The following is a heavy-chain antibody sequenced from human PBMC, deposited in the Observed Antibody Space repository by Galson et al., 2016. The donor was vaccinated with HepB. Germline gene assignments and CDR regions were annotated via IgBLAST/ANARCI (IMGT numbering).Heavy chain of an antibody. CDR3: EHRRRYNWIAGWADYWYFDL. V-gene: IGHV2-5*02. CDR1: GFSPSTSGVG. CDR2: IYWDDDK. Sequence: PALVKPTQTLTLTCTFSGFSPSTSGVGVGWIRQPPGKALEWLALIYWDDDKRFSPSLKSRLTLTRDTSKNQVVLTMTNMDPADTATYYCEHRRRYNWIAGWADYWYFDLWGRGTLVTVSS. J-gene: IGHJ2*01. D-gene: IGHD1-1*01.